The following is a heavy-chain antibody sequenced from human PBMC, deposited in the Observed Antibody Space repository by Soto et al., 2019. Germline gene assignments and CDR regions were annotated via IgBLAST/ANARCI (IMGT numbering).Heavy chain of an antibody. CDR3: ARAYGGNSFSFDY. Sequence: VQLVQSGAEVKKPGASVKVSCKASGYTFTGYYMHWVRQAPGQGLEWMGWINPNSGGTNYAQKFQGWVTMTRDTSISTAYMELSRLRSDDTAVYYCARAYGGNSFSFDYWGQGTLVTVSS. D-gene: IGHD2-15*01. CDR1: GYTFTGYY. V-gene: IGHV1-2*04. CDR2: INPNSGGT. J-gene: IGHJ4*02.